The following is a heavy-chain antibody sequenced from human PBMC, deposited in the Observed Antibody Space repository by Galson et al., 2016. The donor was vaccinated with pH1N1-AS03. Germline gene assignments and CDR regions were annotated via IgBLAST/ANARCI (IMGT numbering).Heavy chain of an antibody. CDR1: GFSFSASW. CDR2: IRQDGSEK. J-gene: IGHJ2*01. V-gene: IGHV3-7*03. Sequence: SLRLSCAASGFSFSASWMSWVRQAPGKGLEWVANIRQDGSEKYYVDSVEGRFTISRDNAKNSLYLQMNSLRDEDRALYYCARGSPLNYYLDLWGRGTLVTVSS. CDR3: ARGSPLNYYLDL. D-gene: IGHD1-7*01.